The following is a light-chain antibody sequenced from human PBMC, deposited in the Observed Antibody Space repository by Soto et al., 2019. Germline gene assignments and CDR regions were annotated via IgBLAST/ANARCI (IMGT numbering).Light chain of an antibody. CDR1: SSDIGAYDY. J-gene: IGLJ2*01. CDR2: EVR. Sequence: QSVLTQPASVSGSPGQSITISCTGTSSDIGAYDYVSWFQQYSGKAPTLIIYEVRFRPSGVSSRFSGSKSGNTASLTISGIPAGDEADYYCGSYASATLIFGGGTKLIVL. V-gene: IGLV2-14*03. CDR3: GSYASATLI.